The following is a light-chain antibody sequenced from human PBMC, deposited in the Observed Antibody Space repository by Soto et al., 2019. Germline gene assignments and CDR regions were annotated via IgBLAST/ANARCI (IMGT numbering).Light chain of an antibody. J-gene: IGLJ2*01. V-gene: IGLV1-40*01. Sequence: QSVLTQPPSVSGAPGQRVTISCTGSSSNIGAGYDVHWYQQLPDTAPKLLIYDNNSRPSGVPGRFSASKSGTSASLAITGHQAEDEGDYYCQSYDNSLSGSHVIFGGGTKLTVL. CDR1: SSNIGAGYD. CDR2: DNN. CDR3: QSYDNSLSGSHVI.